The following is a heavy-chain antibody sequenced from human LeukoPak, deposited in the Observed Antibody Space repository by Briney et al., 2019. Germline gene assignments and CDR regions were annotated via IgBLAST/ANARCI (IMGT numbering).Heavy chain of an antibody. J-gene: IGHJ5*02. D-gene: IGHD2-2*01. CDR3: ARHAHATWYWFDP. V-gene: IGHV4-59*08. CDR2: IYYSGST. CDR1: GGSINDYY. Sequence: SETLSLTCTVSGGSINDYYWSWIRQPPGKGLEWIGYIYYSGSTDYNPSLKSRVTISVDTSKNQFSLKLSSVTAADTAVYYCARHAHATWYWFDPWGQGTPVSVSS.